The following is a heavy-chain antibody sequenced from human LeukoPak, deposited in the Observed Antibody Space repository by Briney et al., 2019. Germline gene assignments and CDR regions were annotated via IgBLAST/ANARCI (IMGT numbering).Heavy chain of an antibody. Sequence: PSETLSLTCAVHGGSFSGYYWSWIRQPPGKGLEWIGEINHSGSTNYNPSLKSRVTISVDTSKNQFSLKLSSVTAAETAVDYCARGGRGYTVTTYYYYYMDVWGKGTTVTVSS. J-gene: IGHJ6*03. V-gene: IGHV4-34*01. CDR1: GGSFSGYY. CDR2: INHSGST. CDR3: ARGGRGYTVTTYYYYYMDV. D-gene: IGHD4-11*01.